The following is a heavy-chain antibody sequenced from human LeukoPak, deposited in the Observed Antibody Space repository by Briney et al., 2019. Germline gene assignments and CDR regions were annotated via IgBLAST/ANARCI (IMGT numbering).Heavy chain of an antibody. CDR2: ISSSSSYI. CDR3: AKGLHSGYDPYYFDY. D-gene: IGHD5-12*01. CDR1: GFTFSSYS. J-gene: IGHJ4*02. V-gene: IGHV3-21*01. Sequence: PGGSLRLSCAASGFTFSSYSMNWVRQAPGKGLEWVSSISSSSSYIYYADSVKGRFTISRDNAKNTLYLQMNSLRAEDTAVYYCAKGLHSGYDPYYFDYWGQGTLVTVSS.